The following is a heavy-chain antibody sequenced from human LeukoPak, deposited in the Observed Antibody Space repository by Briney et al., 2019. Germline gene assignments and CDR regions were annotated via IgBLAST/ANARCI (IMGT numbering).Heavy chain of an antibody. D-gene: IGHD3-16*01. V-gene: IGHV3-30-3*01. J-gene: IGHJ4*02. CDR1: GFTFSSYA. CDR3: AREGGLDAYFDY. Sequence: PGGSLRLSCAASGFTFSSYAMHWVRQAPGKGLEWVAVISYDGSNKYYADSVKGRFTISRDNSKNTLYLQMNSLRAEDTAVYYCAREGGLDAYFDYWGQGTLVTVSS. CDR2: ISYDGSNK.